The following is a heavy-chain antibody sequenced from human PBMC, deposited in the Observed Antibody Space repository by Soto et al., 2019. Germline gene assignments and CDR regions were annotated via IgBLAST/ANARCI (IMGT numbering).Heavy chain of an antibody. Sequence: PSETLSLTCTVSGGAISSYYWSWIRQPPGKGLEWIGYIYYSGSTNDNPSLKSRVTISVDTSKNQFSMKLSSVTAADTAVYYCAREGGSSWYPVGWFDPWGQGTLVTVSS. CDR3: AREGGSSWYPVGWFDP. CDR1: GGAISSYY. CDR2: IYYSGST. V-gene: IGHV4-59*01. D-gene: IGHD6-13*01. J-gene: IGHJ5*02.